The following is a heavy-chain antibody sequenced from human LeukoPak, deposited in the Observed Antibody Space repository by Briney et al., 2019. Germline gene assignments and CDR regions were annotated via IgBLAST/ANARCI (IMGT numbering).Heavy chain of an antibody. J-gene: IGHJ4*02. Sequence: GGSLRLSCAASGFTFISAWMTWVRQAPGKGLEWVGRIKSKARGGTTDYATPVKGRFTISTDDSKNTLYLQMNSLKTEDTAVYYCTTGIRGDCGQGTLVTVSS. CDR2: IKSKARGGTT. CDR1: GFTFISAW. V-gene: IGHV3-15*01. CDR3: TTGIRGD.